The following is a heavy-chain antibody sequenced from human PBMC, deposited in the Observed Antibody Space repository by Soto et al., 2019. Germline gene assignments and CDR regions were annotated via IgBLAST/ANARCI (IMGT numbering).Heavy chain of an antibody. D-gene: IGHD4-17*01. CDR2: IYSGGST. Sequence: EVQLVESGGGLIQPGGSLRLSCAASGFTVSSNYMSWVRQAPGKGLEWVSVIYSGGSTYYADSVKGRFTISRDTSKNTLYLQMNSLRPEHTAVYYCARVGYAGTTGGAFDTWGQGTMVTVSS. CDR3: ARVGYAGTTGGAFDT. J-gene: IGHJ3*02. V-gene: IGHV3-53*01. CDR1: GFTVSSNY.